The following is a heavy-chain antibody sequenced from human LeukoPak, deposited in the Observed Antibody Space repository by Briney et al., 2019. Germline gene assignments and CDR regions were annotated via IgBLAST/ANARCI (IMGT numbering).Heavy chain of an antibody. V-gene: IGHV3-30-3*01. J-gene: IGHJ5*02. Sequence: PGRSLILSCAASGFTFSSYAMHWVRQAPGKGLQWVSVIGSNGNTKYYADSVKGRFTISRDNSKNTLYLQMNSLRAEDTAVYYCARAGLEGLSAITMVRGVAWFDPWGQGTLVTVSS. CDR1: GFTFSSYA. CDR3: ARAGLEGLSAITMVRGVAWFDP. D-gene: IGHD3-10*01. CDR2: IGSNGNTK.